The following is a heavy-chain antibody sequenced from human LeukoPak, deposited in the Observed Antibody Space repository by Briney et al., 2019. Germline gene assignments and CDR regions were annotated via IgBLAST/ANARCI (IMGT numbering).Heavy chain of an antibody. V-gene: IGHV4-34*01. Sequence: SETLSLTCAVYGGSFSGYYWSWIRQPPGKGLEWIGEINHSGSTNYNPSPKSRVTISVDTSKNQFSLKLSSVTAADTAVYYCARGRAVVVPAATPPYYFDYWGQGTLVTVSS. CDR1: GGSFSGYY. J-gene: IGHJ4*02. CDR3: ARGRAVVVPAATPPYYFDY. D-gene: IGHD2-2*01. CDR2: INHSGST.